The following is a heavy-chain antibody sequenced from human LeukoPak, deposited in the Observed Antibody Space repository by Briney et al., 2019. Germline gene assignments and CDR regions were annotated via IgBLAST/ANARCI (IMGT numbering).Heavy chain of an antibody. CDR1: GFTFSRYW. J-gene: IGHJ4*02. D-gene: IGHD3-22*01. Sequence: GGSLRLSCAASGFTFSRYWMYWVRQAPGRGLVWVSHTNSDGSSTGYADSVKGRFTISRDNAKNTVYLQMNTLRGDDTAVYYCARGGYYYDSSGYPFDFWGQGTLVTVSS. V-gene: IGHV3-74*01. CDR2: TNSDGSST. CDR3: ARGGYYYDSSGYPFDF.